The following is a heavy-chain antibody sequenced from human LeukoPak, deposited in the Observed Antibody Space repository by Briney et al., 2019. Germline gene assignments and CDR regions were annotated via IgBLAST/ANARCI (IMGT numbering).Heavy chain of an antibody. Sequence: GGSLRLSCAASGFTFSSYAMSWVRQAPGKGLEWVSAISGSGGSTYYADSVKGRFTISRDNSKNTLYLQMNSLRAEDTAVYYCGKGGLWYQLPDYYYGMDVWGQGTTVTVSS. CDR3: GKGGLWYQLPDYYYGMDV. V-gene: IGHV3-23*01. D-gene: IGHD2-2*01. CDR2: ISGSGGST. CDR1: GFTFSSYA. J-gene: IGHJ6*02.